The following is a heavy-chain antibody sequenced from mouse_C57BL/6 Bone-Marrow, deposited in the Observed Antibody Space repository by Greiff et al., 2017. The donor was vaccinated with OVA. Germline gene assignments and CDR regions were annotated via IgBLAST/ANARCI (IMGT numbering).Heavy chain of an antibody. CDR2: IYPGGGYT. CDR3: ARKGYYGSSYVYFDV. V-gene: IGHV1-63*01. J-gene: IGHJ1*03. D-gene: IGHD1-1*01. Sequence: VQLQESGAELVRPGTSVKMSCKASGYTFTNYWIGWAKQRPGHGLEWIGDIYPGGGYTNYNEKFKGKATLTADKSSSTAYMQCSSLTSEDSAIYYCARKGYYGSSYVYFDVWGTGTTVTVSS. CDR1: GYTFTNYW.